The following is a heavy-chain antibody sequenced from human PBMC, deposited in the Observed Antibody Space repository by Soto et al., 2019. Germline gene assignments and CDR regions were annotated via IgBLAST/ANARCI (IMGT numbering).Heavy chain of an antibody. Sequence: QVQLQESGPGLVKPSETLSLTCTVSGGSISSYYWSWIRQPPGKGLEWIGYIYYSGSTNYNPSLKSRVTISVDTSKNQFSLKVSSVTAADTAVYYCARAKAPLYSSSWYWFDPWGQGTLVTVSS. V-gene: IGHV4-59*08. CDR3: ARAKAPLYSSSWYWFDP. J-gene: IGHJ5*02. CDR2: IYYSGST. D-gene: IGHD6-13*01. CDR1: GGSISSYY.